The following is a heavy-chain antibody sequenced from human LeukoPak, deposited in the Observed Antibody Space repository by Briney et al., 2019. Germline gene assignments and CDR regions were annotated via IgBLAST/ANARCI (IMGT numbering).Heavy chain of an antibody. Sequence: GGSLRLSCAAAGFTFSSYGMHWVRQAPGKGLECVAVISYDGSNKYYADSVKGRFTISRDDSKNTLYLQMNSLRAEDTAVYYCAKDGVWQWLRGYFDYWGQGTLVTVSS. CDR3: AKDGVWQWLRGYFDY. CDR1: GFTFSSYG. V-gene: IGHV3-30*18. CDR2: ISYDGSNK. J-gene: IGHJ4*02. D-gene: IGHD6-19*01.